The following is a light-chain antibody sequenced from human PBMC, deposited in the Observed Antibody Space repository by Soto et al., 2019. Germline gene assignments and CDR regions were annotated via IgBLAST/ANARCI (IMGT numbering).Light chain of an antibody. CDR3: QQRASWPLLT. Sequence: DIVLTQSPATLSLSPGERASLSCRASQSVSKSLAWYQQKPGQPPRLLIYDASTRATGIPARFTGSGSGTDFTLSISSLEPEDFVVYYCQQRASWPLLTFGGGTKVEIK. V-gene: IGKV3-11*01. CDR1: QSVSKS. CDR2: DAS. J-gene: IGKJ4*01.